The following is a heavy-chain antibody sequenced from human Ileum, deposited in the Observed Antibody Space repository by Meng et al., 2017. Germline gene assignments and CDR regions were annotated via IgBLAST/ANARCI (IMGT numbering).Heavy chain of an antibody. CDR2: IYSSGSA. Sequence: SETLSLTCTVSGGSITSSIYHWTWIRQPAGKGLEWIGRIYSSGSADYNPSLKTRITISLDMSKNQFSLELTSVTAPDTAVYYCARAGGRGGYGNWLDAWGQGTLVTVSS. V-gene: IGHV4-61*02. CDR1: GGSITSSIYH. CDR3: ARAGGRGGYGNWLDA. J-gene: IGHJ5*02. D-gene: IGHD5-24*01.